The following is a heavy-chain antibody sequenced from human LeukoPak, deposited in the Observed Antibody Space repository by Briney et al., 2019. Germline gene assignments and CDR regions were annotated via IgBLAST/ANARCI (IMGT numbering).Heavy chain of an antibody. CDR1: GGSISSGSYY. J-gene: IGHJ4*02. V-gene: IGHV4-61*02. D-gene: IGHD6-13*01. CDR3: ARVSPPGYLY. CDR2: IYTSGST. Sequence: PSETLSLTCTVSGGSISSGSYYWSWIRQPAGKGLEWIGRIYTSGSTNYNPSLKSRVTISVDTSKNQFSLKLSSVTAADTAVYYCARVSPPGYLYWGQGTLVTVSS.